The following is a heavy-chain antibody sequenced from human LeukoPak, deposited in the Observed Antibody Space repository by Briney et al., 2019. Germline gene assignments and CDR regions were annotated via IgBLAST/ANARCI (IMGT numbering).Heavy chain of an antibody. V-gene: IGHV7-4-1*02. J-gene: IGHJ6*02. CDR2: INTNTGNP. D-gene: IGHD3-10*01. Sequence: ASVKVPCKASGYTFTSYAMNWVRQAPGQGLEWMGWINTNTGNPTYAQGFTGRFVFSLDTSVSTAYLQISSLKAEDTAVYYCARVSAPGSGSHYYYYYGMDVWGQGTTVTVSS. CDR1: GYTFTSYA. CDR3: ARVSAPGSGSHYYYYYGMDV.